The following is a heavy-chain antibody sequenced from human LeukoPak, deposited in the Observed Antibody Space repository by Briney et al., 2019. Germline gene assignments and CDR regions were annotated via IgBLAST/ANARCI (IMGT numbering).Heavy chain of an antibody. D-gene: IGHD3-10*01. CDR3: ARDRIKYYYGSGPGGYYYYYMDV. CDR1: GGSISSGSYY. Sequence: SETLSLTCTVSGGSISSGSYYWSWIRQPAGKGLEWIGRIYTSGSTNYNPSLKSRVTISVDTSKNQFSLKLSSVTAADTAVYYCARDRIKYYYGSGPGGYYYYYMDVWGKGTTVTVSS. CDR2: IYTSGST. V-gene: IGHV4-61*02. J-gene: IGHJ6*03.